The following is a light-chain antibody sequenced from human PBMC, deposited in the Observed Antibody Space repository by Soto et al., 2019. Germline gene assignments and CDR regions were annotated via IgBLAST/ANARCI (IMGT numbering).Light chain of an antibody. CDR1: QVITND. Sequence: IQMTQSPSSLSASVGDRLSITCRASQVITNDLGWYQQKPGKAPKRLIYAASTLQSGVPSRFSGSGSGTEFTLTISSLQPDDFATYYCLQYETYWTFGQGTKVDIK. J-gene: IGKJ1*01. V-gene: IGKV1-17*01. CDR3: LQYETYWT. CDR2: AAS.